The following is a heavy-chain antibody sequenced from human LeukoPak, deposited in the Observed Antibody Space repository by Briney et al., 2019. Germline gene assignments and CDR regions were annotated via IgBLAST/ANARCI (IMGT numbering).Heavy chain of an antibody. CDR1: GGTFSSYA. Sequence: GASVKVSCKASGGTFSSYAISWVRQAPGQGPEWMGWMNPNSGNTGYAQKFQGRVTLTRSTSMTTAYMELSSLRSEDTAVYYCARQSLDGGSCYDYWGQGTPVTISS. CDR2: MNPNSGNT. V-gene: IGHV1-8*02. D-gene: IGHD2-15*01. CDR3: ARQSLDGGSCYDY. J-gene: IGHJ4*02.